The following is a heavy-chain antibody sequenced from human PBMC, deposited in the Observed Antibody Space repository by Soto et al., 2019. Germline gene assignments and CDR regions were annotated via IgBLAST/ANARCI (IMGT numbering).Heavy chain of an antibody. CDR3: ASRVVRGVTTFDY. CDR2: IKQDGSEK. V-gene: IGHV3-7*05. Sequence: EVQLVESGGGLVQPGGSLRLSCAASGFTFSSYWMSWVRQAPGKGLEWVANIKQDGSEKYYVDSVKGRFTISRDNAKNSLYLQMNSLRAEDTAVYYCASRVVRGVTTFDYWGQGTLVTVSS. CDR1: GFTFSSYW. J-gene: IGHJ4*02. D-gene: IGHD3-10*01.